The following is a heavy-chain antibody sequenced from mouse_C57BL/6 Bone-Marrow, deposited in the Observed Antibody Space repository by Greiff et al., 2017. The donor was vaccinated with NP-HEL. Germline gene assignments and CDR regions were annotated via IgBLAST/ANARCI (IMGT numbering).Heavy chain of an antibody. V-gene: IGHV14-1*01. CDR3: TVGGRDY. Sequence: EVQLQQSGAELVRPGASVKLSCTASGFNITDYYMHWVKQRPEQGLEWIGRIDPEDGDTEYAPKFQGKATLTADTSSNSVYLQLSSLTSEDTAVYYCTVGGRDYWGQGTTLTVSS. CDR1: GFNITDYY. CDR2: IDPEDGDT. D-gene: IGHD1-1*02. J-gene: IGHJ2*01.